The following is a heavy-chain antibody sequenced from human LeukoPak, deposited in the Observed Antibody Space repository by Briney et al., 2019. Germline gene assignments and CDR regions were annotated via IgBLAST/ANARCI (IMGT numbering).Heavy chain of an antibody. CDR1: GGSISSGGYY. D-gene: IGHD3-22*01. CDR3: ARVYDSSGPSVDY. V-gene: IGHV4-31*03. CDR2: IYYSGST. Sequence: SETLSLTCTVSGGSISSGGYYWSWVRQHPGKGLEWIGYIYYSGSTYYNPSLKSRVTISVDTSKNQFSLKLSSVTAADTAVYYCARVYDSSGPSVDYWGQGTLVTVSS. J-gene: IGHJ4*02.